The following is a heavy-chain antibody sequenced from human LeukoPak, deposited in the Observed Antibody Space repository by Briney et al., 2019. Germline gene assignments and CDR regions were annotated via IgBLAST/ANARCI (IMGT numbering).Heavy chain of an antibody. Sequence: PGGSLRLSCAASGFTFSSYAMSWVRQAPGKGVEWVSAISGSGGSTYYADSVKGRFTISRDNAKNSLYLQMNSLRAEDTAVYYCARDLTTGTSPWGYWGQGTLVTVSS. CDR3: ARDLTTGTSPWGY. CDR1: GFTFSSYA. V-gene: IGHV3-23*01. CDR2: ISGSGGST. D-gene: IGHD1-1*01. J-gene: IGHJ4*02.